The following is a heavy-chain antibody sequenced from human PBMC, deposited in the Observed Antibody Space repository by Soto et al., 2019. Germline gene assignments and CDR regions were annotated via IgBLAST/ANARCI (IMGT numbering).Heavy chain of an antibody. Sequence: GESLKISCKGSGYSFTSYWISWVRQMPGKGLEWMGRIDPSDSYTNYSPSFQGHVTISADKSISTAYLQWSSLKASDTAMYYCARRGNYGSGSYYNFYSWGQGTLVAVSS. J-gene: IGHJ4*02. V-gene: IGHV5-10-1*01. CDR3: ARRGNYGSGSYYNFYS. D-gene: IGHD3-10*01. CDR2: IDPSDSYT. CDR1: GYSFTSYW.